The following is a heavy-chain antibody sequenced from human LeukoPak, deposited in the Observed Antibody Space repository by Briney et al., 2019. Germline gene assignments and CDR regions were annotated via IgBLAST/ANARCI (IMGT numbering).Heavy chain of an antibody. D-gene: IGHD1-20*01. Sequence: PSETLSLTCAVSGYSISSGYYWGWIRQPPGKGLEWIGSKHHSGSAYYNPSLKSRVTISLDTSKNQFSLKLNSVTAADTAVYYCARPLGITGTTTFDYWGQGTLVTVSS. J-gene: IGHJ4*02. CDR2: KHHSGSA. CDR1: GYSISSGYY. CDR3: ARPLGITGTTTFDY. V-gene: IGHV4-38-2*01.